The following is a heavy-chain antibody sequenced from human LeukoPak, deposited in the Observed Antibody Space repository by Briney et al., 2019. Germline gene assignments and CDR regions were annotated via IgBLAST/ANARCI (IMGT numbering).Heavy chain of an antibody. J-gene: IGHJ4*02. CDR1: GYTFTGYH. D-gene: IGHD5-12*01. V-gene: IGHV1-2*02. CDR3: ARGMVATIMGGFDY. CDR2: INSYSGET. Sequence: ASVKVSCKASGYTFTGYHMHWVRQAPGQGLEWMGWINSYSGETNYAQKFQGRVTITTDESTSTAYMELSSLRSEDTAVYYCARGMVATIMGGFDYWGQGTLVTVSS.